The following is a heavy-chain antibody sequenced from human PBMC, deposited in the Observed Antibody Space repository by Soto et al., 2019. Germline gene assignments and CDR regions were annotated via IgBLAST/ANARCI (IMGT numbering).Heavy chain of an antibody. D-gene: IGHD1-26*01. Sequence: QLQLQESGSGLVKPSQTLSLTCAVSGGSISSGGYSWSWIRQPPGKGLEWIGYIFPSGSTYYNPSRKSRVTISVDTSKNQFSLKVNSVTAADTAVYFCASEGGRGSPDWYFDLWGRGTLVTVSS. J-gene: IGHJ2*01. CDR3: ASEGGRGSPDWYFDL. CDR1: GGSISSGGYS. CDR2: IFPSGST. V-gene: IGHV4-30-2*01.